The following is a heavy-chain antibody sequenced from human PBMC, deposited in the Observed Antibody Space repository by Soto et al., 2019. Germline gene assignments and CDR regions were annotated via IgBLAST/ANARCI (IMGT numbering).Heavy chain of an antibody. CDR2: IDPSDSYT. Sequence: PGESLKISCKGSGYSFTSYWISWVRQMPGKGLGWMGRIDPSDSYTNYSPSFQGHVTISADKSISTAYLQWSSLKASDTAMYYCARLQSPKYYYYYYGMDVWGQGTTVTVSS. CDR3: ARLQSPKYYYYYYGMDV. V-gene: IGHV5-10-1*01. J-gene: IGHJ6*02. CDR1: GYSFTSYW. D-gene: IGHD4-4*01.